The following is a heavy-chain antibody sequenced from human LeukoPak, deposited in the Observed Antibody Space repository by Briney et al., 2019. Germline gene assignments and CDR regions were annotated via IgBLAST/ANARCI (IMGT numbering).Heavy chain of an antibody. J-gene: IGHJ5*02. CDR1: GFAVSSNY. CDR2: IYSGGST. CDR3: ARTTATWFP. V-gene: IGHV3-66*01. D-gene: IGHD4-17*01. Sequence: GGSLRLFCAASGFAVSSNYMSWVRQAPGKGLEWVSVIYSGGSTYYADSVKGRFTISRDNSKNTLYLQMYSLRAEDTAVYYCARTTATWFPWGQGTLVTVSS.